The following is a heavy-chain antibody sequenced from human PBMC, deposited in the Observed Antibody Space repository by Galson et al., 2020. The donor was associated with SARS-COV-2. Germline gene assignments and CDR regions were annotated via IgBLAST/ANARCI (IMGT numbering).Heavy chain of an antibody. CDR1: GGSITNGNYY. V-gene: IGHV4-61*02. Sequence: SETLSLTCTVSGGSITNGNYYWSWIRQPAGKGLEWIGRIYATGRTNYNPSLKSRVTMSVDTSKNQFSLKLRSVTAADTAVYYCARFGYYNILTGFYTYDFDSWGQGILVTVSS. D-gene: IGHD3-9*01. CDR2: IYATGRT. CDR3: ARFGYYNILTGFYTYDFDS. J-gene: IGHJ4*02.